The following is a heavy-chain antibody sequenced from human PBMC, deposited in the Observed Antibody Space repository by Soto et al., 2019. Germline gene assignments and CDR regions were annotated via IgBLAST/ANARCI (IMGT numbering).Heavy chain of an antibody. J-gene: IGHJ4*02. D-gene: IGHD5-18*01. CDR3: APGGDSYGHFDY. Sequence: PGGSLRLSCAASGFTFSSYGMHWVRQAPGKGLEWVAVVSYDGSNKYYADSVKGRFTISRDNSKNTLYLQMNSLRAEDTAVYYCAPGGDSYGHFDYWGQGTLVTVSS. CDR2: VSYDGSNK. CDR1: GFTFSSYG. V-gene: IGHV3-30*03.